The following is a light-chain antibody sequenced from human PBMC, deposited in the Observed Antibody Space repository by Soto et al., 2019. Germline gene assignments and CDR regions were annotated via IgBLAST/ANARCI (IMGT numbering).Light chain of an antibody. J-gene: IGLJ1*01. V-gene: IGLV1-51*02. CDR2: ENN. CDR3: GTWDSSLSAV. Sequence: QSALTQPPSVSAAPGQKVTISCSGSSSNLGNNYVSWYQQLPGTAPKLLIYENNKRPSGIPDRFSGSKSGTSATLGITGLQTGDEADYYCGTWDSSLSAVFGTGTKLTVL. CDR1: SSNLGNNY.